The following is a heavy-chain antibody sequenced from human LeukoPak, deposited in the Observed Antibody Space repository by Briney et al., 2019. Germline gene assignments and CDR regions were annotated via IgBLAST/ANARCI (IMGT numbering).Heavy chain of an antibody. D-gene: IGHD5-12*01. CDR2: FDPEDGET. Sequence: ASVKVSCKVSGYTLTELSMHWVRQAPGKELEWMGGFDPEDGETIYAQKFQGRVTMTEDTSTDTAYMELSSLRSEDTAVYYCATDSEDSGYDANWFDPWGQGTLVTVSS. J-gene: IGHJ5*02. V-gene: IGHV1-24*01. CDR3: ATDSEDSGYDANWFDP. CDR1: GYTLTELS.